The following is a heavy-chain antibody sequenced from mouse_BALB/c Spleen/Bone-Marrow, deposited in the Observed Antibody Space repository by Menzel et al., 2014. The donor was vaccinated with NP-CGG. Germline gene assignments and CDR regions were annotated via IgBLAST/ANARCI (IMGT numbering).Heavy chain of an antibody. CDR3: ARGFPFDY. V-gene: IGHV1-87*01. CDR2: IYPGDGDT. J-gene: IGHJ2*01. Sequence: VQLQQSGAELARPGASVKLSCKASGYTFTSYWMQWVKQRPGQGLEWIGAIYPGDGDTRYTQKFKGKATLTADKSSSTAYMQLXSLASEDXAXYYCARGFPFDYWGQGTTLTVSS. CDR1: GYTFTSYW.